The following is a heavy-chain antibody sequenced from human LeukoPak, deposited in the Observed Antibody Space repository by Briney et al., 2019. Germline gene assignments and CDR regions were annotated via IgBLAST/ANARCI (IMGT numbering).Heavy chain of an antibody. CDR3: ATTRRGVTMVGSYYYGMDV. Sequence: SETLSLTCTVSGGSVSSGSYYWSWVRQPPGKGLEWIAYIYYSGSTNYNPSLKSRLTISVDTSKNQFSLKLSSVTAADTAVYYCATTRRGVTMVGSYYYGMDVWGKETTVTVSS. CDR2: IYYSGST. J-gene: IGHJ6*04. D-gene: IGHD3-10*02. CDR1: GGSVSSGSYY. V-gene: IGHV4-61*01.